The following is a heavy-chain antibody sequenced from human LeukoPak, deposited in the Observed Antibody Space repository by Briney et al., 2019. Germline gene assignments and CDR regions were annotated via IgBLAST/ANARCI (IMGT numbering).Heavy chain of an antibody. J-gene: IGHJ3*02. CDR2: INPNSGGT. V-gene: IGHV1-2*02. D-gene: IGHD5-18*01. CDR1: GGTFSSYA. Sequence: ASVKVSCKASGGTFSSYAISWVRQAPGQGLEWMGWINPNSGGTNYAQKFQGRVTMTRDTSISTAYMELSRLRSDDTAVYYCASSIWIQLWLPSSWDDAFDIWGQGTMVTVSS. CDR3: ASSIWIQLWLPSSWDDAFDI.